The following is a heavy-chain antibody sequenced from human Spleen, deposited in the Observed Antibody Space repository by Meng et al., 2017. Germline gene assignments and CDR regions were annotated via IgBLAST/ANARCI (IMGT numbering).Heavy chain of an antibody. CDR3: ARSIFGVVNKPFDY. Sequence: GESLKISCAASGFPFSKYGMHWVRQAPGKGLEWVAVISYDGINKYYADSVKGRFTISRDNSKNTLFLQMNSLRVEDTAVFYCARSIFGVVNKPFDYWGQGTLVTVSS. CDR2: ISYDGINK. V-gene: IGHV3-30*01. D-gene: IGHD3-3*01. J-gene: IGHJ4*02. CDR1: GFPFSKYG.